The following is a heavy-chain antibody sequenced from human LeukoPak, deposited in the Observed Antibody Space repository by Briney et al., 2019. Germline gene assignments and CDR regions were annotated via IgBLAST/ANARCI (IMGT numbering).Heavy chain of an antibody. V-gene: IGHV3-7*01. D-gene: IGHD1-26*01. CDR1: GFTFSSYW. Sequence: GGSLRLSCAASGFTFSSYWMSWVRQAPGKGLEWVANIKQDGSEKYYVDSVKGRFTISRDNAKNSLYLQMNSLRAEDTAVYYCACIVGARRRAFDIWGQGTMVTVSS. J-gene: IGHJ3*02. CDR3: ACIVGARRRAFDI. CDR2: IKQDGSEK.